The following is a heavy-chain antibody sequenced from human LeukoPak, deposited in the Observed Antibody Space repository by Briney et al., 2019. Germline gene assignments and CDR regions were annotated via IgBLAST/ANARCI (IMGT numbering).Heavy chain of an antibody. CDR3: ARYDYGGFRGDAFDI. CDR2: IYISGRT. J-gene: IGHJ3*02. D-gene: IGHD4-17*01. Sequence: PSEALSLTCTHSGGSLSSYYWRWIRQPPGRGLEWVGYIYISGRTNYNPSLKTRVTISVDTSKNQFSLKLSSVTAADTAVYYCARYDYGGFRGDAFDIWGQGTMVTVSS. V-gene: IGHV4-4*09. CDR1: GGSLSSYY.